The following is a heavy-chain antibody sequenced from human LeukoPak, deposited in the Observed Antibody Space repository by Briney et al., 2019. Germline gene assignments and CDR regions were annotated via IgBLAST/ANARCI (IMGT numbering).Heavy chain of an antibody. V-gene: IGHV3-30*04. D-gene: IGHD1-7*01. Sequence: PGGSLRLSGAASGFTFSSYAMRWVRQAPGKGLEWVAVISYDGSNKYYADSVKGRFTISRDNSKNTLYLQMNSLRAEDTAVYYCAKLRGGTTRNSYDYWGQGTLVTVSS. J-gene: IGHJ4*02. CDR1: GFTFSSYA. CDR3: AKLRGGTTRNSYDY. CDR2: ISYDGSNK.